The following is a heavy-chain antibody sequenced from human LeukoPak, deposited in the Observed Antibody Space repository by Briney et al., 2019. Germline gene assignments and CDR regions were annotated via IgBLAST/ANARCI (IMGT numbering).Heavy chain of an antibody. V-gene: IGHV4-34*01. D-gene: IGHD6-13*01. J-gene: IGHJ4*02. Sequence: SETLSLTCAVYGGSFSGYYWSWIRQPPGKGLEWIGEINHSGSTNYNPSLKGRVTISVDTSKNQSSLKLSSVTAADTAVYYCARGKRGDSSSWYDYWGQGTLVTVSS. CDR1: GGSFSGYY. CDR2: INHSGST. CDR3: ARGKRGDSSSWYDY.